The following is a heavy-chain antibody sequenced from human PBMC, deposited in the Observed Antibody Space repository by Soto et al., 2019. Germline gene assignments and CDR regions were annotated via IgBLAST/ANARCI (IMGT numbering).Heavy chain of an antibody. Sequence: QVQLVESGGGVVQPGRSLRLSCAASGFTFSSYGMHWVRQAPGKGLEWVAVISYDGSNKYYADSVKGRFTISRDNSKNTLYLQMNSLRAEDTAVYYCAKQRFVGMDVWGQGTTVTVSS. CDR3: AKQRFVGMDV. CDR1: GFTFSSYG. D-gene: IGHD3-10*01. V-gene: IGHV3-30*18. CDR2: ISYDGSNK. J-gene: IGHJ6*02.